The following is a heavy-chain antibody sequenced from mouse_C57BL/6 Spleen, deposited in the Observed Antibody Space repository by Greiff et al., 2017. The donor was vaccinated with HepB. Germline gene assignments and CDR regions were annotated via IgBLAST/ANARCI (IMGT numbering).Heavy chain of an antibody. J-gene: IGHJ2*01. V-gene: IGHV1-69*01. D-gene: IGHD3-2*02. Sequence: VKLQQPGAELVMPGASVKLSCKASGYTFTSYWMHWVKQRPGQGLEWIGEIDPSDSYTNYNQKFKGKSTLTVDKSSSTAYMQLSSLTSEDSAVYYCARYGSGYKLFDYWGQGTTLTVSS. CDR1: GYTFTSYW. CDR2: IDPSDSYT. CDR3: ARYGSGYKLFDY.